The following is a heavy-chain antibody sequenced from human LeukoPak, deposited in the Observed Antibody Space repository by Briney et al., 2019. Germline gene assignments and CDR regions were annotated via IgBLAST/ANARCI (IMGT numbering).Heavy chain of an antibody. V-gene: IGHV3-23*01. CDR1: GFTFTSYA. Sequence: GGSLRLSCAASGFTFTSYAMSWVRQAPGKGLEWVSAISGSGGSTYYADSVKGRFTISRDNSKNTLYLQMNSLRAEDTAVYYCAKVQALGYCSSTSCYYFDYWGQGTLVTVSS. J-gene: IGHJ4*02. CDR3: AKVQALGYCSSTSCYYFDY. D-gene: IGHD2-2*01. CDR2: ISGSGGST.